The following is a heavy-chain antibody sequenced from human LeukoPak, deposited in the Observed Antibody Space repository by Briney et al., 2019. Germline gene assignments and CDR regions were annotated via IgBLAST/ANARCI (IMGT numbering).Heavy chain of an antibody. CDR1: GFTFSSYD. V-gene: IGHV3-21*01. Sequence: PGGSRRLSCAASGFTFSSYDMNWVRQAPGKGLEWVSSVSSTSNYIYYADSVKGRFTISRDNAKNSLFLQMNSLRAEDMAVYYCARRKSRGYKDDAFDIWGQGTMVTVSS. CDR3: ARRKSRGYKDDAFDI. J-gene: IGHJ3*02. D-gene: IGHD3-22*01. CDR2: VSSTSNYI.